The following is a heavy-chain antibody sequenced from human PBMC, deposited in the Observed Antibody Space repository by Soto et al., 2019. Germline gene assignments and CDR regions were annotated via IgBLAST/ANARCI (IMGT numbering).Heavy chain of an antibody. D-gene: IGHD2-15*01. CDR2: IYYSGST. CDR1: GGSISSYY. CDR3: ASSPLSSRHCSGGSCYITPKPYVY. J-gene: IGHJ4*02. V-gene: IGHV4-59*01. Sequence: PSETLSLTCTVSGGSISSYYWSWIRQPPGKGLEWIGYIYYSGSTNYNPSLKSRVTISVDTSKNQFSLKLSSVTAADTAVYYCASSPLSSRHCSGGSCYITPKPYVYWGQGTLVTVSS.